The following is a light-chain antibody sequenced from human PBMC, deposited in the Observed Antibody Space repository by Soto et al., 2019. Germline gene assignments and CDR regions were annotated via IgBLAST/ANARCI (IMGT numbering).Light chain of an antibody. Sequence: QAVVTQPPSASGTPGQRVTISCSGSGSNIGRNTVNWYQHLPGTAPKLLIYSNNQRPSGVPDRFSGSKSGTSASLAISGLQSEDEADYYCAVWDDSRNAPGVVFGGGTKVTVL. J-gene: IGLJ2*01. V-gene: IGLV1-44*01. CDR2: SNN. CDR3: AVWDDSRNAPGVV. CDR1: GSNIGRNT.